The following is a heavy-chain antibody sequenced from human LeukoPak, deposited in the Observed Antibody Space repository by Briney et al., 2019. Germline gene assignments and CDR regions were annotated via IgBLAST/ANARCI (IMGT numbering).Heavy chain of an antibody. CDR1: GFTFSSYE. D-gene: IGHD3-22*01. CDR2: ISSSGSTI. CDR3: ARGRYYYDSSGYYFRASDFDY. V-gene: IGHV3-48*03. J-gene: IGHJ4*02. Sequence: QPGGSLRLSCAASGFTFSSYEMNWVRQAPGKGLEWVSYISSSGSTIYYADSVKGRFTISRDNAKNSLYLQMNSLRAEDTAVYYCARGRYYYDSSGYYFRASDFDYWGQGTLVTVSS.